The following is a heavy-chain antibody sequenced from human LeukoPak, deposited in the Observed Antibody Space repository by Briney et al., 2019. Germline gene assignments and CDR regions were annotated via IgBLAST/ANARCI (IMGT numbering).Heavy chain of an antibody. V-gene: IGHV3-48*03. CDR2: IDSSGSTI. Sequence: GGSLRLSCVDSGFTFSNYETNWARQAPGKGLEWVSYIDSSGSTIHYADSVKGRFTISRDNAKNSLYLQMNSLRAEDTAVYYCARGVGRAHYYYTDVWGKGTTVTVSS. D-gene: IGHD3-10*01. J-gene: IGHJ6*03. CDR1: GFTFSNYE. CDR3: ARGVGRAHYYYTDV.